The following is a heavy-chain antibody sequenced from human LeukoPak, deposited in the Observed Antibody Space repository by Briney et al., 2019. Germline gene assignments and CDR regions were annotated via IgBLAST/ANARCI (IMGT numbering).Heavy chain of an antibody. CDR1: GFTFSSNW. V-gene: IGHV3-7*01. CDR3: ARIYGDYVLFAFDI. CDR2: IEQDGSEK. D-gene: IGHD4-17*01. Sequence: GGSLRLSCAASGFTFSSNWMSWVRQAPGKGLEWVANIEQDGSEKYYVDSVKGRFTISRDNAKNSLYLQMNSLRAEDTAVYYCARIYGDYVLFAFDIWGQGTMVTVSS. J-gene: IGHJ3*02.